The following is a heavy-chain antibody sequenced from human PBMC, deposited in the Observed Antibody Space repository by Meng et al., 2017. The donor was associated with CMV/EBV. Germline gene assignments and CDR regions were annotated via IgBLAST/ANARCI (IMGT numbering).Heavy chain of an antibody. Sequence: GGSLRLSCAASGFTFSSYAMHWVRQAPGKGLEWVAVISYDGSNKYYADSVKGRFTISRDNSKHTLYLQMNSLRAEDTAVYYCARDGYSSSWYGPGYYYYYYGMDVWGQGTTVTVSS. D-gene: IGHD6-13*01. V-gene: IGHV3-30-3*01. CDR2: ISYDGSNK. J-gene: IGHJ6*02. CDR1: GFTFSSYA. CDR3: ARDGYSSSWYGPGYYYYYYGMDV.